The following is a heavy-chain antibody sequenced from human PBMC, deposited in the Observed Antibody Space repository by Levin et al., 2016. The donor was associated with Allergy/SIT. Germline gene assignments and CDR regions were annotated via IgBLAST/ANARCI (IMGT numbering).Heavy chain of an antibody. Sequence: VRQAPGKGLEWVSSISSSSSYIYYADSVKGRFTISRDNAKNSLYLQMNSLRAEDTAVYYCARDRIVRGGHFQHWGQGTLVTVSS. V-gene: IGHV3-21*01. D-gene: IGHD1-26*01. CDR2: ISSSSSYI. J-gene: IGHJ1*01. CDR3: ARDRIVRGGHFQH.